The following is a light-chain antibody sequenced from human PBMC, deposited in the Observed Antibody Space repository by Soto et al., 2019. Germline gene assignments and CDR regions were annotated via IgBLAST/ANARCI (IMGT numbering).Light chain of an antibody. CDR3: QQYNNWPYT. Sequence: EIVMTQSPATLSVSPGERATLSCRASQSVSSSLAWFQQKPGQAPRLLIYGASTRATSLPARFSGSGSGTEFTLTISSLQSEDFAVYYCQQYNNWPYTFGQGTKLEIK. CDR2: GAS. J-gene: IGKJ2*01. V-gene: IGKV3-15*01. CDR1: QSVSSS.